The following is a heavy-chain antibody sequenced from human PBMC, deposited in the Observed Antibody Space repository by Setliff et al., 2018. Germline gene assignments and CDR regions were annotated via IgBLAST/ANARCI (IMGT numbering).Heavy chain of an antibody. Sequence: ASVKVSCKASGYTFTNYYINWVRQAPGLGLEWMGIINPRAGTTSYAQKFQGRVTMTRDTSTRTVYMELSSLRSEDTAVYFCARDRFYNSWSGTSITAPHDAFDIWGQGTMVTVSS. CDR3: ARDRFYNSWSGTSITAPHDAFDI. J-gene: IGHJ3*02. D-gene: IGHD3-3*01. V-gene: IGHV1-46*03. CDR1: GYTFTNYY. CDR2: INPRAGTT.